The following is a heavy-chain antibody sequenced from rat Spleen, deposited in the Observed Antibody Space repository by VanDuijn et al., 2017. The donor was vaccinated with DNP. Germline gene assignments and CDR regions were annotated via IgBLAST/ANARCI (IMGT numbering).Heavy chain of an antibody. CDR3: SRLLAGRSYYFDY. V-gene: IGHV5-25*01. J-gene: IGHJ2*01. D-gene: IGHD1-4*01. Sequence: EVQLVESGGGLVQPGRSLKLSCAASGFTFSNYDMAWVRQAPTKGLEWVASISNSGGSTYYRDSVKGRFTVSRDNAKSTLYLQMNSLRSEDTATYYCSRLLAGRSYYFDYWGQGVMVTVSS. CDR1: GFTFSNYD. CDR2: ISNSGGST.